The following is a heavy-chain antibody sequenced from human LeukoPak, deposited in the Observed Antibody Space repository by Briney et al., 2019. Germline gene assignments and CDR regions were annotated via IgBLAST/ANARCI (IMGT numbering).Heavy chain of an antibody. Sequence: ESGPTLVNPTQTLTLTCTFSGFSLSTSGMCVSWIRQPPGKALEWLARIDWDDDKYYSTSLKTRLTISKDTSKNQVVLTMTNMDPVDTATYYCARSTVWSLFFDYWGQGTLVTVSS. CDR2: IDWDDDK. CDR3: ARSTVWSLFFDY. CDR1: GFSLSTSGMC. J-gene: IGHJ4*02. D-gene: IGHD1-14*01. V-gene: IGHV2-70*11.